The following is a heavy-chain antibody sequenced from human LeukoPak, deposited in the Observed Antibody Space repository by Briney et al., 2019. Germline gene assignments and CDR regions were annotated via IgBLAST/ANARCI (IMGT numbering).Heavy chain of an antibody. CDR3: ASDDYSNYVGGPLDY. Sequence: PSETLSLTCTVSGGSISSSSYYWGWIRQPPGKGLEWIGSIYYSGSTYYNPSLKSRVTISVDTSKNQFSLKLSSVTAADTAVYYCASDDYSNYVGGPLDYWGQGTLVTVSS. J-gene: IGHJ4*02. D-gene: IGHD4-11*01. CDR2: IYYSGST. CDR1: GGSISSSSYY. V-gene: IGHV4-39*01.